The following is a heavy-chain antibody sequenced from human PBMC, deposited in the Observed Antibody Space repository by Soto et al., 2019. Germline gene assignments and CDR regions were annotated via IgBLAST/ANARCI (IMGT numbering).Heavy chain of an antibody. D-gene: IGHD2-15*01. V-gene: IGHV1-2*02. CDR2: INAKSGNP. J-gene: IGHJ4*02. CDR1: GYIFTDYY. CDR3: ASEYCRNNCLKGFGD. Sequence: ASLQVSCKASGYIFTDYYFHWVRQAPGQRFEWVGGINAKSGNPKYVPKFQGRVTVTRDTSTNTVYMELNRLTSDDTAVYFCASEYCRNNCLKGFGDWGQGTPVTVAA.